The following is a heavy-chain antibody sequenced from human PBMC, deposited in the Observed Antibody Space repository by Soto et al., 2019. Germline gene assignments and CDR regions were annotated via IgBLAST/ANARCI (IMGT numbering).Heavy chain of an antibody. Sequence: QVQLQESGPGLVKPSGTLALTCAVSGVSISTTNWWGWVRQPPGKGLEWIGEIHHSGTTKYNPSLKSRVIISVDKSKNQFSLKLTSVTAADTAVYYCVRDVGNFYDASPTGQFDFWGQGTLVTVSS. J-gene: IGHJ4*02. V-gene: IGHV4-4*02. D-gene: IGHD3-22*01. CDR3: VRDVGNFYDASPTGQFDF. CDR1: GVSISTTNW. CDR2: IHHSGTT.